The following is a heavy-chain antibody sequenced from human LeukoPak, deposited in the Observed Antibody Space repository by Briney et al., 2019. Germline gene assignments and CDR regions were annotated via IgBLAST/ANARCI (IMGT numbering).Heavy chain of an antibody. CDR3: ARSIVVVTAISGSWYFDL. J-gene: IGHJ2*01. CDR1: GGSISSGGYS. V-gene: IGHV4-61*08. D-gene: IGHD2-21*02. Sequence: SQTLSLTCAVSGGSISSGGYSWSWIRQPPGEGLEWIGYIYYSGSTNYNPSLKSRVTISVDTSKNQFSLKLSSVTAADTAVYYCARSIVVVTAISGSWYFDLWGRGTLVTVSS. CDR2: IYYSGST.